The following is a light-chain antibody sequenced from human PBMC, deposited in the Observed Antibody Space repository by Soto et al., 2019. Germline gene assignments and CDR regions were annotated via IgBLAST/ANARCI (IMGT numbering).Light chain of an antibody. CDR2: GAS. Sequence: EIVMTQSPATLSVSPGERATLSCRASQSVSSNLAWYQQKPGQAPRLLMYGASTRATGIPARFGGSGCGTVFIVAIGGMQSVDFAVRYGQRYKSWTFTLGGGNEVDI. CDR1: QSVSSN. CDR3: QRYKSWTFT. J-gene: IGKJ3*01. V-gene: IGKV3D-15*01.